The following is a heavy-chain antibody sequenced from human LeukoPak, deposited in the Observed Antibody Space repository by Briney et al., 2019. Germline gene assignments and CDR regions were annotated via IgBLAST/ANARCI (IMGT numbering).Heavy chain of an antibody. V-gene: IGHV4-34*01. CDR2: INHSGST. J-gene: IGHJ4*02. CDR1: GGSFSGYY. D-gene: IGHD2-2*01. CDR3: ARGNAPGY. Sequence: SETLSLTCAVYGGSFSGYYWSWIRQPPGKGLEWIGEINHSGSTNYNPSLKSRVTISVDTSKNQFSLKLSSVTAADMAVYYCARGNAPGYWGQGTLVTVSS.